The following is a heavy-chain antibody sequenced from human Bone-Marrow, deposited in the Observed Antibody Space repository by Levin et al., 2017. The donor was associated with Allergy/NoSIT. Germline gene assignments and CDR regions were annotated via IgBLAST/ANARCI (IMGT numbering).Heavy chain of an antibody. V-gene: IGHV3-15*04. J-gene: IGHJ4*02. D-gene: IGHD3-3*01. CDR2: IESKTDGGTT. Sequence: PGGSLRLSCATSGFTFSNAWMSWVRQAPGKGLEWVGRIESKTDGGTTDYAAPVKGRFTISRDDSKNTLYLQMNSLKTEDTAVYYCTTEPQYYDFWSGDYESHGSYFDYWGQGTLVTVSS. CDR1: GFTFSNAW. CDR3: TTEPQYYDFWSGDYESHGSYFDY.